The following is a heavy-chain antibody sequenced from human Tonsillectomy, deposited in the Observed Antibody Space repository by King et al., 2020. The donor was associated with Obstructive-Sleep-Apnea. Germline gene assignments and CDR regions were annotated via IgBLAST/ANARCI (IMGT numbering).Heavy chain of an antibody. CDR3: ARAPYYYDILTGSPHGMDV. D-gene: IGHD3-9*01. CDR1: GYTFSSYA. CDR2: INTNTGNP. V-gene: IGHV7-4-1*02. J-gene: IGHJ6*02. Sequence: QLVQSGSELKKPGASVKVSCKASGYTFSSYALHWVRQAPGQGLEWMGWINTNTGNPTYAQGFTGRFVFSLDTSVSTAYLQISSLKAEDTAVYYCARAPYYYDILTGSPHGMDVWGQGTTVTVSS.